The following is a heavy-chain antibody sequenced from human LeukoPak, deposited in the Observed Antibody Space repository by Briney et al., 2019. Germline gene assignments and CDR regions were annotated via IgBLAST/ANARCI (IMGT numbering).Heavy chain of an antibody. Sequence: ASVTVSCKASGYTFTVYYMHWVRQAPGQGLEWMGWIDPNSGGTNYAQKFQGRVTMTRDTSISTAYMELSRLRSDDTAVYYCATFRDWLLGPGDYYYMDVWGKGTTVTVSS. V-gene: IGHV1-2*02. CDR3: ATFRDWLLGPGDYYYMDV. J-gene: IGHJ6*03. CDR2: IDPNSGGT. CDR1: GYTFTVYY. D-gene: IGHD3/OR15-3a*01.